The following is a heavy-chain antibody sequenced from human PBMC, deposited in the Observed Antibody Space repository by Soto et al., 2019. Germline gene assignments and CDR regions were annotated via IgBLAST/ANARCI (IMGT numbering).Heavy chain of an antibody. D-gene: IGHD3-10*01. CDR3: ARAGITMVRTPVGWFDP. Sequence: XGTLSLTCTVSGGSISSYYWSWIRQPPGKGLEWIGYIYYSGSTNYNPSLKSRVTISVDTSKNQFSLKLSSVTAADTAVYYCARAGITMVRTPVGWFDPWGQGTLVTVSS. J-gene: IGHJ5*02. CDR2: IYYSGST. V-gene: IGHV4-59*01. CDR1: GGSISSYY.